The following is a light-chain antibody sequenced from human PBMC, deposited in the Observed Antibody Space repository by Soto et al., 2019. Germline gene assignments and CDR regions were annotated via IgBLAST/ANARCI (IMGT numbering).Light chain of an antibody. CDR3: QQYNSYAWT. CDR1: QTINNL. CDR2: DVS. Sequence: DIQMTQSPSILSASVGDRVTITCRASQTINNLLAWYQQKPGKAPKLLIYDVSSLESGVPSRFSGSGSGTEFTLTISSLQPDDFATYYCQQYNSYAWTFGQGTKVDI. J-gene: IGKJ1*01. V-gene: IGKV1-5*01.